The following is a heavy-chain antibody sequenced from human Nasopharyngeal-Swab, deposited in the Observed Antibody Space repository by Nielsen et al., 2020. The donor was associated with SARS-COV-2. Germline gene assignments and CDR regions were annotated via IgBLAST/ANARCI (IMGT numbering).Heavy chain of an antibody. Sequence: GGSLRLSCAASGFIFSNYWMTWVRQAPGKGLEWVANIKQDGSEMYYVDSVKGRFTISRDNAKNSLYLQMNSLRVEDTAVYNCAREGRDGFDYWGQGTLVTVSP. D-gene: IGHD5-24*01. V-gene: IGHV3-7*01. J-gene: IGHJ4*02. CDR2: IKQDGSEM. CDR3: AREGRDGFDY. CDR1: GFIFSNYW.